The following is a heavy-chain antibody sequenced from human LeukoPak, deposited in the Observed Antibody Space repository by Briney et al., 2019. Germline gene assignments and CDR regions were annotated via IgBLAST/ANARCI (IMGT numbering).Heavy chain of an antibody. CDR3: ATNLLCASASCL. Sequence: PGGSLQLSCAASGFTFSDYTMNWVRQAPGKGLEWLSSIGTAGNYIFYADSVQGRFTISRDNANDSLYLEMKSLRVEDTATYYCATNLLCASASCLWGQGTLATVSS. CDR2: IGTAGNYI. V-gene: IGHV3-21*01. J-gene: IGHJ4*02. CDR1: GFTFSDYT. D-gene: IGHD2-2*01.